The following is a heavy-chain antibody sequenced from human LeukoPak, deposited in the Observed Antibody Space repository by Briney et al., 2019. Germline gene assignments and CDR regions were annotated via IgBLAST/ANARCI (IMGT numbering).Heavy chain of an antibody. J-gene: IGHJ1*01. CDR3: ASYDFWSGSAYEYFQH. CDR1: GFTFSSYA. CDR2: ISGSGGST. D-gene: IGHD3-3*01. V-gene: IGHV3-23*01. Sequence: GGSLRLSCAASGFTFSSYAMSWVRQAPGKGLEWVSAISGSGGSTYYADSVKGRFTISRDNSKNTLYLQMNSLRAEDTAVYYCASYDFWSGSAYEYFQHWGRGTLVTVSS.